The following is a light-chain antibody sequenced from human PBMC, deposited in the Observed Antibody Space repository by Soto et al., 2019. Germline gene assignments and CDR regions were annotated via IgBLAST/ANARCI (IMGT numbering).Light chain of an antibody. Sequence: EIVLTQSPGTLSLSPGERATLSCRASQSVSNNYLAWYQQKPGQAPRLLIYGASHRATGIPDRFSGSGSGTDFNPTISELEPEDFAVYYCQKYGSSGTFGQGNKVEIK. CDR1: QSVSNNY. CDR3: QKYGSSGT. J-gene: IGKJ1*01. V-gene: IGKV3-20*01. CDR2: GAS.